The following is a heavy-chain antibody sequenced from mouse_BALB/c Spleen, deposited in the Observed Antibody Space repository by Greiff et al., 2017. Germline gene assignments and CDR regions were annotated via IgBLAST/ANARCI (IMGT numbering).Heavy chain of an antibody. Sequence: QVQLQQSGAELAKPGASVKMSCKASGYTFTSYWMHWAKQRPGQGLEWIGYINPSTGYTEYNQKFKDKATLTADKSSSTAYMQLSSLTSEDSAVYYCARSGRDYVLDYWGQGTTLTVSS. D-gene: IGHD2-4*01. CDR2: INPSTGYT. CDR3: ARSGRDYVLDY. J-gene: IGHJ2*01. CDR1: GYTFTSYW. V-gene: IGHV1-7*01.